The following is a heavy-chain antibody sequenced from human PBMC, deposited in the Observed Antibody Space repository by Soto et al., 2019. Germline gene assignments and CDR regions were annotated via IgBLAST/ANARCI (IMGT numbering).Heavy chain of an antibody. V-gene: IGHV3-33*01. CDR2: IWYDGSNK. CDR1: GFTFSSYG. CDR3: ARETSVFNPRPKSRNLDY. J-gene: IGHJ4*02. D-gene: IGHD1-20*01. Sequence: GGSLRLSCAASGFTFSSYGMHWVRQAPGKGLEWVAVIWYDGSNKYYADSVKGRFTISRDNSKNTLYLQMNSLRAEDTAVYYCARETSVFNPRPKSRNLDYWGQGTLVTVSS.